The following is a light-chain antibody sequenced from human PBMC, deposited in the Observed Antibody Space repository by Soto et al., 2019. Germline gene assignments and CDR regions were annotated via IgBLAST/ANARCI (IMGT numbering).Light chain of an antibody. V-gene: IGKV1-12*01. CDR3: QQAATFPLT. CDR2: GIS. J-gene: IGKJ4*01. CDR1: QAFGKL. Sequence: DIPMTQSPSSVSASVGDRVIITCRASQAFGKLLAWYHQKRGRAPKLLIYGISNLQGGVPSRFSGSESGTDFTLTISSVQPEDSATYYGQQAATFPLTFGGGTEGEIK.